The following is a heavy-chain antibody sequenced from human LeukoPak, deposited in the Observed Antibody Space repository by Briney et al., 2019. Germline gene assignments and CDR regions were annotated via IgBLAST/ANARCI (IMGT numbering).Heavy chain of an antibody. CDR1: GFDFRDYF. Sequence: GASVKVSCKASGFDFRDYFIHWVRQAPGEGLEWMGSINPDTEDSKIAQQFQGRVTMTRDTSISTTYMELSRLRSDDTAVYYCARDLGISGWYAPPLGYFDYWGQGTLVTVSS. J-gene: IGHJ4*02. D-gene: IGHD6-19*01. V-gene: IGHV1-2*02. CDR2: INPDTEDS. CDR3: ARDLGISGWYAPPLGYFDY.